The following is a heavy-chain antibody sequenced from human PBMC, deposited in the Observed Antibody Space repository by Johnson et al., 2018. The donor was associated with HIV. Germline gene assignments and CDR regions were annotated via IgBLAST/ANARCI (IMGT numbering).Heavy chain of an antibody. CDR3: AKARVRYSSDVDALDS. Sequence: VQLVESGGGLVQPGRSLRLSCAASGFTFDDYAMHWVRQAPGKGLEWVSGISWNSGSIGYADSVRGRFTIARDNAKNSLHLQMNSLRAEDTAFYYCAKARVRYSSDVDALDSWGQGTMVTVSS. CDR1: GFTFDDYA. CDR2: ISWNSGSI. V-gene: IGHV3-9*01. D-gene: IGHD6-19*01. J-gene: IGHJ3*02.